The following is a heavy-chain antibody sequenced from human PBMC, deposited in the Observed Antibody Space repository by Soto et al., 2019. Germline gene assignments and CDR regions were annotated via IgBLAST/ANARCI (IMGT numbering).Heavy chain of an antibody. V-gene: IGHV3-11*05. CDR2: ISSSSSYA. CDR1: GFTFSDYY. D-gene: IGHD3-10*01. J-gene: IGHJ3*02. Sequence: PGGSLRLSCAASGFTFSDYYMSWIRQAPGKGLEWVSYISSSSSYANYADSVKGRFTISRDNAKNSLYLQMNSLRAEDTAVYYCARDVLLWFGELLTGDAFDIWGQGTMVTVSS. CDR3: ARDVLLWFGELLTGDAFDI.